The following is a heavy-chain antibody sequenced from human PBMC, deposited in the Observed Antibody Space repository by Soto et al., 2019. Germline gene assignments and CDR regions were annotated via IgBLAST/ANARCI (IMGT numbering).Heavy chain of an antibody. D-gene: IGHD6-13*01. Sequence: QVQLVQSGAEVKKPGSSVKVSCKASGGTFSSYAISWVRQAPGQGLEWMGGIIPIFGTANYAQKFQGRVTITADESTSTAYMELSSLRSEDMAVYYCATAAAGTGYYYYYYGMDVWGQGTTVTVSS. CDR2: IIPIFGTA. CDR1: GGTFSSYA. J-gene: IGHJ6*02. CDR3: ATAAAGTGYYYYYYGMDV. V-gene: IGHV1-69*01.